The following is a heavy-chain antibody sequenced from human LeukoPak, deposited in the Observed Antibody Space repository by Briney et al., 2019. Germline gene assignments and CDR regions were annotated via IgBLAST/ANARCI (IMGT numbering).Heavy chain of an antibody. CDR3: AKVYTPHRRWEHPRGAFDI. V-gene: IGHV3-23*01. Sequence: PGGSLRLSCAASGFTFSAHGMNWVRQSPGRGLEWVSGIGGSGGFITYYADSVKGRFTVSRDNSKNTLYLQMNSLRAEDTAVYYCAKVYTPHRRWEHPRGAFDIWGQGTMVTVSS. D-gene: IGHD1-26*01. CDR1: GFTFSAHG. CDR2: IGGSGGFIT. J-gene: IGHJ3*02.